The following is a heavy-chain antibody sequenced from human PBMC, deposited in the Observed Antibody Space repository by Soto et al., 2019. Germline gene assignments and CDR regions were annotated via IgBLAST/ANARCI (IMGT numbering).Heavy chain of an antibody. V-gene: IGHV1-69*13. CDR1: GGTFSSYS. Sequence: GASVKVSCKGSGGTFSSYSISWVLQAPGQGLEWMGGIIPTFGTANYAQKFQGRVTITADESTSTAYMELSSLRSEDTAVYYCARDPGYSGHDAPSPNYYYYGMDVWGQGTTVTVSS. CDR2: IIPTFGTA. CDR3: ARDPGYSGHDAPSPNYYYYGMDV. J-gene: IGHJ6*02. D-gene: IGHD5-12*01.